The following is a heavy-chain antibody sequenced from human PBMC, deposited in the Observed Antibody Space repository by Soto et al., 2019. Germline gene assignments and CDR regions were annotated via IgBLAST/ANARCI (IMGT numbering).Heavy chain of an antibody. V-gene: IGHV1-18*04. CDR1: GYTFTSYG. D-gene: IGHD3-3*01. CDR3: ARDLLVLRFLEWLPPGYYYYGMDV. CDR2: ISAYNGNT. J-gene: IGHJ6*02. Sequence: SVKVSCKASGYTFTSYGISWVRQAPGQGLEWMGWISAYNGNTNYAQKLQGRVTMTTDTSTSTAYMELRSLRSDDTAVYYCARDLLVLRFLEWLPPGYYYYGMDVWGQGTTVTVSS.